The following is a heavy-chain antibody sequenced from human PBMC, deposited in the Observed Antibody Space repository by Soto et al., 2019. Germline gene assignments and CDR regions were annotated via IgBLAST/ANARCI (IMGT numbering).Heavy chain of an antibody. J-gene: IGHJ6*02. Sequence: EVQLVESGGGLVQPGGSLRLSCAASGFTFSSYSMNWVRQAPGKGLEWVSYISSSSSTIYYADSVKGRFTISRDNAKNSLYLQMNSLRDEDTAVYYCARYGTLAAAASGHYIYGMDVWGQGTTVTVSS. CDR1: GFTFSSYS. CDR3: ARYGTLAAAASGHYIYGMDV. V-gene: IGHV3-48*02. D-gene: IGHD6-13*01. CDR2: ISSSSSTI.